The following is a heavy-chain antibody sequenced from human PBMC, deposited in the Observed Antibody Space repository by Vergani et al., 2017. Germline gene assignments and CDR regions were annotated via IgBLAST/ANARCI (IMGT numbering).Heavy chain of an antibody. J-gene: IGHJ6*04. V-gene: IGHV3-30*02. CDR2: IRYDGSNK. D-gene: IGHD2-8*01. Sequence: QVQLVESGGGVVQPGGSLRLSCAASGFTFSSYGMHWVRQAPGKGLEWVAFIRYDGSNKYYADSVKGRFTISRDNSKNTLYLQMNSLRAEDTAVYYCAREPEGYCTNGVCHGMDVWGKGTTVTVSS. CDR1: GFTFSSYG. CDR3: AREPEGYCTNGVCHGMDV.